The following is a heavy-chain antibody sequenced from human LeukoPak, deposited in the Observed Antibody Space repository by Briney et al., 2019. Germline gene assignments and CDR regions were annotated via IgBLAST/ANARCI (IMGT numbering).Heavy chain of an antibody. CDR3: AALIAAQTDY. CDR1: GGSISSSSYY. J-gene: IGHJ4*02. Sequence: SETLSLTCTVSGGSISSSSYYWGWIRQPPGKGLEWIGSIYYSGSTYYNPSLKSRVTISVDTSKNQFSLKLSSVTAADTAVYYCAALIAAQTDYWGQGTLVTVSS. CDR2: IYYSGST. V-gene: IGHV4-39*01. D-gene: IGHD6-6*01.